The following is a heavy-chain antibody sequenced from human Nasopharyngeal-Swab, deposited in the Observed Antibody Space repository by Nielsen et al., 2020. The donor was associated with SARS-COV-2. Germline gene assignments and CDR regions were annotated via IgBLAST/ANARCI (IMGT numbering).Heavy chain of an antibody. D-gene: IGHD3-3*01. V-gene: IGHV3-23*01. CDR1: GFTFRNYA. CDR3: ARFPRYDLYSFQSEYFQN. CDR2: ISGGGGST. J-gene: IGHJ1*01. Sequence: GGSLRLSCAASGFTFRNYAMGWVRPPPGKGLEWVSGISGGGGSTYYADSVKGRFTISRDNYNSKNTVHLQMNSLRAEDTAVYYCARFPRYDLYSFQSEYFQNWGQGTLVTVSS.